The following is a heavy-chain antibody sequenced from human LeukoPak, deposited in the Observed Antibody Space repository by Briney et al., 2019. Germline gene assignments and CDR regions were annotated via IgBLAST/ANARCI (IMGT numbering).Heavy chain of an antibody. Sequence: PGGSLRLSCAASGFTFANYDLNWVRQAPGKGLEWVSTISAYTGSTYYADSVKGRFTISRDNSKNTLYLQMSSLRAEDTAVYYCAKTVNGKYHFDYWGQGTLVTVSS. CDR3: AKTVNGKYHFDY. V-gene: IGHV3-23*01. D-gene: IGHD1-26*01. CDR2: ISAYTGST. J-gene: IGHJ4*02. CDR1: GFTFANYD.